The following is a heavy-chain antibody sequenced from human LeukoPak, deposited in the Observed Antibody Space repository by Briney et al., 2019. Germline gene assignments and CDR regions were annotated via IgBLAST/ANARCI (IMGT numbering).Heavy chain of an antibody. CDR3: ARGGITIFGVAPARWFDP. Sequence: GGSLRLSCAASGFTFSSYWMHWVRQAPGKGLVWVSRINSDGSSTSYADSVKGRFTISRDNAKNTLYLQMNSLRAEDTAVYYCARGGITIFGVAPARWFDPWGQGTLVTVSS. V-gene: IGHV3-74*01. CDR1: GFTFSSYW. D-gene: IGHD3-3*01. J-gene: IGHJ5*02. CDR2: INSDGSST.